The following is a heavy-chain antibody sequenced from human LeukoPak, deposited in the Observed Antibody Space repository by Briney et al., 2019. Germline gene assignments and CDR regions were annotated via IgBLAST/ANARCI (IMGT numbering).Heavy chain of an antibody. CDR1: GFTFSNAW. D-gene: IGHD2-8*01. J-gene: IGHJ3*02. CDR3: TTTSLMVDADAFDI. CDR2: IKSKTDGGTT. Sequence: GGSLRLSCAASGFTFSNAWMSWVRQAPGKGLEWVGRIKSKTDGGTTDYAAPVKGRFTISRDDSKNTLYLQMNSLKTEDTAVYYCTTTSLMVDADAFDIWGRGTMVTVSS. V-gene: IGHV3-15*01.